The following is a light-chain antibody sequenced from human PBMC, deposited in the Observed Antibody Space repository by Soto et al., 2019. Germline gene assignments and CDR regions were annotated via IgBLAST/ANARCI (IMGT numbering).Light chain of an antibody. Sequence: EIVLTQSPGTLSFSPGERATLSCRASQSVSSIYLAWYQQKPGQAPRLLIYGASSRATGIPDRFSGSGSGTDLALTISRLEPEDFAVYYCQQYSSSPGGLTFGPGTKVDIK. CDR1: QSVSSIY. CDR3: QQYSSSPGGLT. J-gene: IGKJ3*01. V-gene: IGKV3-20*01. CDR2: GAS.